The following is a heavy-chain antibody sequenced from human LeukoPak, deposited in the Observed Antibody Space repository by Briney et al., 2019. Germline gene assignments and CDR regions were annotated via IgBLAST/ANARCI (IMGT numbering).Heavy chain of an antibody. Sequence: GGSLRLSCAASGFTFSSYAMHWVRQTPGKGLLWVARINEDGSATYYLDSVKGRFIISRDKAKNSLHLQMSSLRTEDTGTYYCARGDSVSKIDKWGQGTLVTVSS. V-gene: IGHV3-7*03. D-gene: IGHD5/OR15-5a*01. CDR3: ARGDSVSKIDK. CDR2: INEDGSAT. CDR1: GFTFSSYA. J-gene: IGHJ4*02.